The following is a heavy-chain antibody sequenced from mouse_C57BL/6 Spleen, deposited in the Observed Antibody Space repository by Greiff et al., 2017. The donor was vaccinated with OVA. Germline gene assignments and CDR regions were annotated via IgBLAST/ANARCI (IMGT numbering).Heavy chain of an antibody. CDR3: ARGGDYEDYAMDY. D-gene: IGHD2-4*01. CDR2: ISAGGSYT. Sequence: EVKLVESGGGLVKPGGSLKLSCAASGFTFSSYAMSWVRQTPEKRLEWVATISAGGSYTYYPDNVKGRFTISRDNAKNNLYLQMSHLKSEDTAMYYCARGGDYEDYAMDYWGQGTSVTVSS. CDR1: GFTFSSYA. V-gene: IGHV5-4*03. J-gene: IGHJ4*01.